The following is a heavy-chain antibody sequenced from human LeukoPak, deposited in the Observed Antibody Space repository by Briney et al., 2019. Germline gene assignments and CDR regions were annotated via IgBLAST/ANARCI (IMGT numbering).Heavy chain of an antibody. V-gene: IGHV4-59*01. Sequence: PSETLSLTCTVSGGSISSYYWSWIRQPPGKGLECLACISYSGSTKYNPSLKSRVTISVDTSKNQLSLKLSSVTAADTAVYYCAREPGFDSSGYLNWFDPWGQGTLVTVSS. D-gene: IGHD3-22*01. CDR2: ISYSGST. CDR1: GGSISSYY. CDR3: AREPGFDSSGYLNWFDP. J-gene: IGHJ5*02.